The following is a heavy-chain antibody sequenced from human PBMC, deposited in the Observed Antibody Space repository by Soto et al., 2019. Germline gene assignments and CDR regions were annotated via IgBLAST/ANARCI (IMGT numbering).Heavy chain of an antibody. D-gene: IGHD6-19*01. V-gene: IGHV5-51*01. CDR2: IYPGDSDT. CDR3: ARVLRCNSGGYFEMYY. Sequence: PGESLKISCKGSGYSFTSYWIGWVRQMPGKGPEWMGIIYPGDSDTRYSPSFQGQVTISADKSISTAYLQWSSLKASDTAMYYCARVLRCNSGGYFEMYYCGQGTLLTVSS. CDR1: GYSFTSYW. J-gene: IGHJ4*02.